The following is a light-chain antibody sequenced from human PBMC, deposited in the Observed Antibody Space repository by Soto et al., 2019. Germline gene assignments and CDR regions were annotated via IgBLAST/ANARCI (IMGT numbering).Light chain of an antibody. CDR2: KAS. CDR1: QSISSW. CDR3: QHYNSYSEA. J-gene: IGKJ1*01. Sequence: DIQITHSPSPRSSSVRAIVRIICLASQSISSWLAWYQQKPGKAPKLLIYKASTLKSGVPSRFSGSGSGTEFTLAISSLQPDDFATYYCQHYNSYSEAFGQGTKVDI. V-gene: IGKV1-5*03.